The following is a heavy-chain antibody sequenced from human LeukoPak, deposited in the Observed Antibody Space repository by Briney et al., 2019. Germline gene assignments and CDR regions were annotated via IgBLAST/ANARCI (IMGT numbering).Heavy chain of an antibody. Sequence: PGGSLRLSCAASGFTFSSYSMNWVRQAPGKGLEWVSSISSSSSYIYYADSVKGRFTISRDNAKNSLYLQMNSLRAEDTAVYYCARDSKPSYYYDSRGYYSDYWGQGTLVTVSS. CDR1: GFTFSSYS. CDR2: ISSSSSYI. V-gene: IGHV3-21*01. J-gene: IGHJ4*02. D-gene: IGHD3-22*01. CDR3: ARDSKPSYYYDSRGYYSDY.